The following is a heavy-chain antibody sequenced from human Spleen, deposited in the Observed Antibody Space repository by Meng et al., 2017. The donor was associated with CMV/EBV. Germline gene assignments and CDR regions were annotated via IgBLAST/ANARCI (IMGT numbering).Heavy chain of an antibody. Sequence: LALSCAVYGGSFSGYDWSWIRQPPEKGLGWIGEINNSGSTNYNPSVKSRVTISVDTSKNQFSLKLSSVTAADTAVYYCARARRRTFDPWGQGTLVTVSS. J-gene: IGHJ5*02. V-gene: IGHV4-34*01. CDR1: GGSFSGYD. CDR2: INNSGST. CDR3: ARARRRTFDP. D-gene: IGHD5-24*01.